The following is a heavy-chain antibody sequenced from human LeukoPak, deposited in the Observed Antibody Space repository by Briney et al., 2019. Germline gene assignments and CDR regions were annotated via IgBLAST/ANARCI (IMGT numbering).Heavy chain of an antibody. Sequence: SETLSLTCSVSGYFISSGYYWGWIRQPPGKGLEWIGSMFHSGPPYYNPSLSSRVTISVDTSKNQFSLELRSVTAADTAVYYCARKESSGLYPLYHFDFWGRGTLVTVSS. CDR1: GYFISSGYY. CDR2: MFHSGPP. J-gene: IGHJ4*02. CDR3: ARKESSGLYPLYHFDF. V-gene: IGHV4-38-2*02. D-gene: IGHD6-19*01.